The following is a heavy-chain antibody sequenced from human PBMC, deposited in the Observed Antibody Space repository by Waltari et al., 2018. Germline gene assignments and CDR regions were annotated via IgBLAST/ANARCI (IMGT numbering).Heavy chain of an antibody. V-gene: IGHV4-38-2*02. D-gene: IGHD1-26*01. CDR2: IYHSGST. J-gene: IGHJ5*02. Sequence: QVQLQESGPGLVKPSETLSLTCAVSGYSISSGYYWGWIRQHPGKGLEWIGSIYHSGSTYYNPSLKSRVTISVDTSKNQFSLKLSSVTAADTAVYYCARDRRQWEPLPPNWFDPWGQGTLVTVSS. CDR3: ARDRRQWEPLPPNWFDP. CDR1: GYSISSGYY.